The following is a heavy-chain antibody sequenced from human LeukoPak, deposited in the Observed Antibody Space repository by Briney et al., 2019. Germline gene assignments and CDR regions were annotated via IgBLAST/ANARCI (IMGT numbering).Heavy chain of an antibody. V-gene: IGHV4-59*08. CDR1: GGSISSYY. CDR2: IYYSGST. CDR3: AIRAYGDYSWYFDL. J-gene: IGHJ2*01. Sequence: SETLSLTCNVSGGSISSYYWSWIRQPPGKGLEWIGYIYYSGSTNYNPSLKSRVTISVDTSKNQFSLKLSSVTAADTAVYYCAIRAYGDYSWYFDLWGRGTLVTVSS. D-gene: IGHD4-17*01.